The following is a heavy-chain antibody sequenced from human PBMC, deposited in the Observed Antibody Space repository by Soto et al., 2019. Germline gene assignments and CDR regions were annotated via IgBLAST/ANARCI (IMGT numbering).Heavy chain of an antibody. CDR2: ISAYNGNT. V-gene: IGHV1-18*01. CDR3: ARDSIAARPFYYYGMDV. D-gene: IGHD6-6*01. CDR1: GYTFTSYG. Sequence: ASVKVSCKASGYTFTSYGISWVRQAPGQGLEWMGWISAYNGNTNYAQKLQGRVTMTTDTSTSTAYMELRSLRSDDTAVYYCARDSIAARPFYYYGMDVWGQGTTVTVSS. J-gene: IGHJ6*02.